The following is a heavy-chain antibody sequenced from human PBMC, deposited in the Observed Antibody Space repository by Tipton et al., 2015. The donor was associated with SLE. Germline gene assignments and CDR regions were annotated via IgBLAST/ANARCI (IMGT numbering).Heavy chain of an antibody. D-gene: IGHD3-16*01. J-gene: IGHJ4*02. CDR1: GFTFSSYS. CDR3: ARKFGEWGMGLFDY. Sequence: SLRLSCAASGFTFSSYSMNWVRQAPGKGLEWVSYISSSSSTIYYADSVKGRFTISRDNAKNSLYLQMNSLRAEDTAVYYCARKFGEWGMGLFDYWGQGTLVTVSS. V-gene: IGHV3-48*01. CDR2: ISSSSSTI.